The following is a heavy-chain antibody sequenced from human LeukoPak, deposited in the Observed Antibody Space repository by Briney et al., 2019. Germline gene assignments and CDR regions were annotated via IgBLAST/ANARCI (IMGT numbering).Heavy chain of an antibody. Sequence: ASVKVSCKASGYTFTGYYINWVRQAPGHGLEWLGWINPDSGGTNYAQKFQGRVTMTRDTSISTAYMELSRLRSDDTAVYYCARAGSSGYYLQYLQHWGQGTLVTVSS. V-gene: IGHV1-2*02. D-gene: IGHD3-22*01. CDR1: GYTFTGYY. CDR2: INPDSGGT. CDR3: ARAGSSGYYLQYLQH. J-gene: IGHJ1*01.